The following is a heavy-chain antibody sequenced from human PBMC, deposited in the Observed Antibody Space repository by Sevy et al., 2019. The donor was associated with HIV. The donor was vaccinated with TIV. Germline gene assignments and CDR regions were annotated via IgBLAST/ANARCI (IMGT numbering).Heavy chain of an antibody. D-gene: IGHD6-19*01. Sequence: GGSLRLSCAASGFTFSDYYMSWVRQAPGKGLEWVSYISSSGSTIYYADSVKGRFTISRDNAKNSLYLQMNSLRAEDTAVYYCARVLVAGPFDYWGQGTLVTVSS. V-gene: IGHV3-11*01. CDR2: ISSSGSTI. CDR1: GFTFSDYY. J-gene: IGHJ4*02. CDR3: ARVLVAGPFDY.